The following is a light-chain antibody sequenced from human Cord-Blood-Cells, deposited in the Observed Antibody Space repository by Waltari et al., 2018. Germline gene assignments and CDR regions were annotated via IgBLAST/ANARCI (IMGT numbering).Light chain of an antibody. CDR3: QQYYSTPYT. V-gene: IGKV4-1*01. CDR2: WAS. CDR1: QSVLYSSNNKNY. J-gene: IGKJ2*01. Sequence: DIVMTQSPDSLAVSLGERATINCKSSQSVLYSSNNKNYLAWYQQKTGQPPKLLIYWASTRESGVPDRFSGSGSGTDFTLTISSLQAEDVAVYYCQQYYSTPYTFGQWTKLEIK.